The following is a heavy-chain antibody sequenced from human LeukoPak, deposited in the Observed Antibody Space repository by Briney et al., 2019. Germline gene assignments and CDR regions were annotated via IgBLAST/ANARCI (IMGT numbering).Heavy chain of an antibody. CDR1: GYTFTSYG. J-gene: IGHJ4*02. D-gene: IGHD2-15*01. CDR3: ARRYCSGGSCSIDYYFDY. Sequence: ASVKVSCKASGYTFTSYGINWVRQATGQGLEWMGWMNPNSGNTGYAQKFQGRVTITRNTSISTAYMELSSLRSEDTAVYYCARRYCSGGSCSIDYYFDYWGQGTLVTVSS. CDR2: MNPNSGNT. V-gene: IGHV1-8*03.